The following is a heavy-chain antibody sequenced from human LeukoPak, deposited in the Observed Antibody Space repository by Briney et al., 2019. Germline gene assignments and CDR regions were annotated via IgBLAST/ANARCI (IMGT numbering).Heavy chain of an antibody. CDR3: ARGCYDFWSGPECYFDY. CDR1: GGSFSGYY. CDR2: INHSGST. D-gene: IGHD3-3*01. J-gene: IGHJ4*02. Sequence: KPSETLSLTCAVYGGSFSGYYWSWIRQPPGKGLEWIGEINHSGSTNYNPSLKSRVTISVDTSKNQFSLKLSSVTAADTAVYYCARGCYDFWSGPECYFDYWGQGTLVTVSS. V-gene: IGHV4-34*01.